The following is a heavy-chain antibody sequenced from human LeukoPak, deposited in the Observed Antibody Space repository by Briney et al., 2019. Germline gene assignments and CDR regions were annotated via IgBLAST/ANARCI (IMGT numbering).Heavy chain of an antibody. J-gene: IGHJ3*02. V-gene: IGHV4-59*08. CDR2: IYYSGST. D-gene: IGHD3-10*01. Sequence: SETLSLTCTVSGGSISSYYWSWIRQPPGKGLEWIGYIYYSGSTNYNPSLKSRVTISVDTSKNQFSPKLSSVTAADTAVYYCASHLYGSGSRDAFDIWGQGTMVTVSS. CDR3: ASHLYGSGSRDAFDI. CDR1: GGSISSYY.